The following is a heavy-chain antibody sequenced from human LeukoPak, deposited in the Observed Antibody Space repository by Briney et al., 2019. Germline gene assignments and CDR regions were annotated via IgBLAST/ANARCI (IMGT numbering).Heavy chain of an antibody. D-gene: IGHD3-22*01. CDR2: ISSSSSTI. CDR3: ARGSHYYDSSGYYFDY. J-gene: IGHJ4*02. CDR1: GFTFSSYS. V-gene: IGHV3-48*01. Sequence: GGSLRLSCAASGFTFSSYSMNWVRQAPGKGLEWVSYISSSSSTIYYADSVKGRFTISRDNAKNSLYLQMNSLRAEDTAVYYCARGSHYYDSSGYYFDYWGQGTLVTVSS.